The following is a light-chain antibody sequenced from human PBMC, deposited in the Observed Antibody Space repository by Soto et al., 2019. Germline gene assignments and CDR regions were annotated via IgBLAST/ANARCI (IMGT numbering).Light chain of an antibody. Sequence: EIVLTQSPATLSLSPGERATLSCRASQSVGSYLAWYQQKPGQAPRLLIHGASNRAAGIPVRFSGSGSGTDFTLTISSLEPEDFAVYYCQQRDNWSPTWTFGQGTKVEIK. CDR1: QSVGSY. CDR2: GAS. J-gene: IGKJ1*01. CDR3: QQRDNWSPTWT. V-gene: IGKV3-11*01.